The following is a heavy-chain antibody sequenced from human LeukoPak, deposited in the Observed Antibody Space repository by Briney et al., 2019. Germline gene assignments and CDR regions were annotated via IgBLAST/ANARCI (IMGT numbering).Heavy chain of an antibody. D-gene: IGHD4-23*01. CDR1: GYTFTSYG. Sequence: ASVKVSCEASGYTFTSYGISWVRHPPGQGLVWMGWISAYNGNTNYAQKLQGRVTMTTDTSTSTAYRELRSLRSDDTAVYCCAVIGDYGGLDVWGKGTTVTVSS. CDR3: AVIGDYGGLDV. J-gene: IGHJ6*04. CDR2: ISAYNGNT. V-gene: IGHV1-18*01.